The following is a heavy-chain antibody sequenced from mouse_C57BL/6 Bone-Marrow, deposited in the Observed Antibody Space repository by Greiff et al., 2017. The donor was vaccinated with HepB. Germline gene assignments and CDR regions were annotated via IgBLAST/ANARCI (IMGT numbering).Heavy chain of an antibody. J-gene: IGHJ4*01. D-gene: IGHD3-3*01. CDR1: GYSITSDY. CDR3: ARWGIEGDMDY. CDR2: ISYSGST. V-gene: IGHV3-8*01. Sequence: EVQLQQSGPGLAKPSQTLSLTCSVPGYSITSDYWHWIRKFPGTKLEYMGYISYSGSTYYNPSLKSRISITRDTSKNQYYLQLNSVTTEDTATYYCARWGIEGDMDYWGKGSSVTVAS.